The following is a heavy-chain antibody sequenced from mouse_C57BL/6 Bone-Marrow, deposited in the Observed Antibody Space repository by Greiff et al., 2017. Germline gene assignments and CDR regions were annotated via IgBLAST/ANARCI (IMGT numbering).Heavy chain of an antibody. CDR2: ISGGGGNT. CDR1: GFTFSSYT. Sequence: DVQLVESGGGLVKPGGSLKLSCAASGFTFSSYTMSWVRQTPEKRLEWVATISGGGGNTYYPDSVKGRFTISRDNAKNTLYLQMSSLRSEDTALYYCARPPMVTGGGQGTLVTVSA. D-gene: IGHD2-2*01. CDR3: ARPPMVTG. J-gene: IGHJ3*01. V-gene: IGHV5-9*01.